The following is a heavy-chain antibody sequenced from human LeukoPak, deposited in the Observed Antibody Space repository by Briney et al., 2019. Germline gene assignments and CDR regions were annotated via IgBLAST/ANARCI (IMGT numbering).Heavy chain of an antibody. J-gene: IGHJ4*02. D-gene: IGHD2-15*01. CDR1: GGSFSGYY. CDR2: INHSGST. CDR3: AAREQLGYRSGGSCYNFDY. V-gene: IGHV4-34*01. Sequence: SETLSLTCAVYGGSFSGYYWSWIRQPPGKKLEWIGEINHSGSTNYNPSLKSRVTISVDTSKNQFSLKLSSVTAADTAVYYCAAREQLGYRSGGSCYNFDYWGQGTLVTVSS.